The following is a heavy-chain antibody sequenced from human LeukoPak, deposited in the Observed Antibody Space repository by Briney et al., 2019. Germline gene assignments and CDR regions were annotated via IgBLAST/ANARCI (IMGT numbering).Heavy chain of an antibody. D-gene: IGHD6-13*01. Sequence: SETLSLTCTVSGGSISSYYWSWIRQPPGKGLEWIGYIYYSGSTNYNPSLKSRVTISVDTSKNQFSLKLSSVTAADTAVYYCPRAGMGYYFDYWGQGTLVTVSS. CDR3: PRAGMGYYFDY. V-gene: IGHV4-59*01. J-gene: IGHJ4*02. CDR2: IYYSGST. CDR1: GGSISSYY.